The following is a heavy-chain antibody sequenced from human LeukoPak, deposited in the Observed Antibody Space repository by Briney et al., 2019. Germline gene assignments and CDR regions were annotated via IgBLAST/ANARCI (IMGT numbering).Heavy chain of an antibody. CDR2: IGNSGVKT. CDR1: GFTFSTYA. CDR3: AKERSGGWPFNS. D-gene: IGHD6-19*01. V-gene: IGHV3-23*01. Sequence: PGGSLRLSCTASGFTFSTYAMACVRQAPGNGLEWVSGIGNSGVKTYYADSVKGRFTISRDNFKNTLYLQMNSLRAEDTALYYCAKERSGGWPFNSWGQGTLVIVSS. J-gene: IGHJ4*02.